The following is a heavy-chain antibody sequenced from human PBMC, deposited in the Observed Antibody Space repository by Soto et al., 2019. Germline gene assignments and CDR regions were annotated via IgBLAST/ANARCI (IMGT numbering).Heavy chain of an antibody. CDR1: EYTFTSYL. CDR2: IIPISGTA. D-gene: IGHD2-2*01. Sequence: LVQSGSEVKKPGASVRLSCRASEYTFTSYLLHWVRQAPGQGLEWMGGIIPISGTANYAQKFQGRVTITADESTSTVYMELSSLRSEDTAVYFCARSQGSSTSLEIYYYYYYGMDVWGQGTTVTVSS. V-gene: IGHV1-69*13. J-gene: IGHJ6*02. CDR3: ARSQGSSTSLEIYYYYYYGMDV.